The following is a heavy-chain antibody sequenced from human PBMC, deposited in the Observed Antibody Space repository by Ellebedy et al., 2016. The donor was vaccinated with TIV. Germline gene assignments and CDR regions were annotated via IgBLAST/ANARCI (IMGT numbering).Heavy chain of an antibody. CDR1: GGSISSYF. Sequence: MPSETLSLTCTVSGGSISSYFWSWIRQPPGKGLEWIGCIYYSGSTNYNPSLKSRVTISADTSKNQFSLKLTSVTAADTAVYYCARRYCSGGSCRRLGGVWFDPWGQGTLVTVSS. CDR3: ARRYCSGGSCRRLGGVWFDP. CDR2: IYYSGST. V-gene: IGHV4-59*08. J-gene: IGHJ5*02. D-gene: IGHD2-15*01.